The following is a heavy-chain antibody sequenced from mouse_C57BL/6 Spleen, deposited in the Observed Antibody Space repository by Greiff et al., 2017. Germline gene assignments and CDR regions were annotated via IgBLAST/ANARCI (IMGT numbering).Heavy chain of an antibody. J-gene: IGHJ2*01. D-gene: IGHD2-2*01. Sequence: VKLQESGPELVKPGASVKISCKASGYAFSSSWMTWVKQRPGKGLEWIGRIYPGDGDTNYNGKFKGKATLTADKSSSTAYMQLSSLTSEDSAVCFSARWIYYGYDDYWGQGTTLTVSS. CDR2: IYPGDGDT. CDR3: ARWIYYGYDDY. CDR1: GYAFSSSW. V-gene: IGHV1-82*01.